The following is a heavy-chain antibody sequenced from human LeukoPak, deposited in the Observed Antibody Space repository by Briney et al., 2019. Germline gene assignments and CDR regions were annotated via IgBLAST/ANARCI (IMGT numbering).Heavy chain of an antibody. J-gene: IGHJ5*02. D-gene: IGHD3-9*01. Sequence: ASVKVSCKASGYTFTGYYMNWVRQAPGQGLEWMGWINSDSGFTKYAQKFQGRVTMTRDTSITTVYMDLTRLTSDDTAIYYCARNFDMKGFDPWGQGTLVTVSS. CDR3: ARNFDMKGFDP. V-gene: IGHV1-2*02. CDR2: INSDSGFT. CDR1: GYTFTGYY.